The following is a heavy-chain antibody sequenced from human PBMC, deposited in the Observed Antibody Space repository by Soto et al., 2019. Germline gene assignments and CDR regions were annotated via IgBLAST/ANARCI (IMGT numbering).Heavy chain of an antibody. CDR1: GFTFSSYA. J-gene: IGHJ4*02. CDR2: ISAAGDTT. V-gene: IGHV3-23*01. D-gene: IGHD4-17*01. CDR3: AKAPYGMGSTYFDY. Sequence: LRLSCAASGFTFSSYAMSWVRQAPGKGLEWVSGISAAGDTTPYADSVEGRFTISRDNSKSTLFLQMSSLRAEDTAVYYCAKAPYGMGSTYFDYWGQGTLVTVSS.